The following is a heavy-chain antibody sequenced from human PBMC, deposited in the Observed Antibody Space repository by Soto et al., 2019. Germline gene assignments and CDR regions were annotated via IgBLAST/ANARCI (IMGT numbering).Heavy chain of an antibody. CDR3: AITLEAAAAPWHAGYYGMDV. CDR2: IIPIFGTA. CDR1: GGTFSSYA. V-gene: IGHV1-69*13. D-gene: IGHD6-13*01. Sequence: GASVKVSCKASGGTFSSYAISWVRQAPGQGLEWMGGIIPIFGTANYAQKFQGRVTITADESTSTAYMELSSLRSEDTAVYYCAITLEAAAAPWHAGYYGMDVWGQGTTVTVS. J-gene: IGHJ6*02.